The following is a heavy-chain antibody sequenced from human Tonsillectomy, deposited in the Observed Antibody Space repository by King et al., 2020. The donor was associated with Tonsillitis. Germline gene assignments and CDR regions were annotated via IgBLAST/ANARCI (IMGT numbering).Heavy chain of an antibody. CDR2: IDPSDSYT. V-gene: IGHV5-10-1*03. CDR1: GYSFTTYW. CDR3: ARRSMAVSGDAFDV. Sequence: VQLVESGAEMKKPGESLRISCKGSGYSFTTYWISWVRHLPGKGLEWMGKIDPSDSYTSYSPSFQVHVTISGDKSITTAYLQWSSLKASDTAMYYCARRSMAVSGDAFDVWGQGTMVTVSS. J-gene: IGHJ3*01. D-gene: IGHD6-19*01.